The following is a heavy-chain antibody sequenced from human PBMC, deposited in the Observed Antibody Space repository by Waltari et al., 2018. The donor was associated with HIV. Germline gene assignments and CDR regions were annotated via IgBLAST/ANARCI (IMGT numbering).Heavy chain of an antibody. J-gene: IGHJ4*02. V-gene: IGHV1-69*13. D-gene: IGHD6-25*01. CDR1: GGSFSNNA. CDR2: IIPVCGTT. CDR3: ARGAASNTFNSYFDS. Sequence: QVQLVQSGAEVKKPGSSVKVSCKASGGSFSNNAISWVRQAPGQGLEWMGGIIPVCGTTYYSQKCQGRVTITADVSLTTAYMDLSSLGSDDTAFYFCARGAASNTFNSYFDSWGQGVLVTVSS.